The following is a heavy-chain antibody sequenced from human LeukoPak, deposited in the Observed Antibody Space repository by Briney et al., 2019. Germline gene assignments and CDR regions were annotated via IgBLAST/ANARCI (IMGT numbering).Heavy chain of an antibody. V-gene: IGHV4-31*03. D-gene: IGHD2-2*02. CDR3: XXAVAPAAIYDFQFDY. J-gene: IGHJ4*02. CDR1: GGSISIGGYY. Sequence: SETLSLTCTVSGGSISIGGYYWNWIRQHPGKGLEWIGYIYYSGDTNYNPSLKSRVTISVDTSKNQFSLKLSSVTAADTAVYYCXXAVAPAAIYDFQFDYWGQGTLVTVSS. CDR2: IYYSGDT.